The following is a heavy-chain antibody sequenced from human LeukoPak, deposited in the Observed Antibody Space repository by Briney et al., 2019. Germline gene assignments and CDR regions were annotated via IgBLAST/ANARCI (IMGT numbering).Heavy chain of an antibody. CDR1: EGTFSSNA. CDR3: ARDSDNWNYFDY. CDR2: IIPIFGTA. V-gene: IGHV1-69*01. D-gene: IGHD1-20*01. Sequence: SVKVSCKASEGTFSSNAISWVRQAPAQGLEWMGGIIPIFGTANYAQKFQGRVTITADESTSTAYMELSSLRSEDTAVYYCARDSDNWNYFDYWGQGTLVTVSS. J-gene: IGHJ4*02.